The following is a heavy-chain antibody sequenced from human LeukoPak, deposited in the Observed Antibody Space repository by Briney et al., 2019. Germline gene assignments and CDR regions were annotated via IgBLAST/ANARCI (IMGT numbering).Heavy chain of an antibody. CDR1: GFTFSSYS. CDR2: ISSSSSYI. Sequence: PGGSLRLSCAASGFTFSSYSMNWVRQAPGKGLEWVSSISSSSSYIYYADSVKGRFTISRDNAKNSLYLQMNSLRAEDTAVYYCARAEYYYDSSGYPTHWGQGTLVTVSS. CDR3: ARAEYYYDSSGYPTH. V-gene: IGHV3-21*01. D-gene: IGHD3-22*01. J-gene: IGHJ4*02.